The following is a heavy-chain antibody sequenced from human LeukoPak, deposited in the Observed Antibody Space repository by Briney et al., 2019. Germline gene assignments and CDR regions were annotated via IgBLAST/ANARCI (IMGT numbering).Heavy chain of an antibody. Sequence: SETLSLTCTVSGGSISSYYWSWIRPPPGQGLEWIGYIYYSGSTNYNPSLKSRVTISVDTSKNQFFLKLSSVTAADTAVYYCASGGYFVWEVWGQGTTVTVSS. CDR3: ASGGYFVWEV. CDR1: GGSISSYY. V-gene: IGHV4-59*08. J-gene: IGHJ6*02. CDR2: IYYSGST. D-gene: IGHD3-9*01.